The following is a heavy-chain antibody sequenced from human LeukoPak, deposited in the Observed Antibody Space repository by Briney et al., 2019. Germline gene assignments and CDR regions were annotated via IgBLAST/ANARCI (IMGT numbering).Heavy chain of an antibody. J-gene: IGHJ4*02. D-gene: IGHD2-15*01. CDR2: INPNSGGT. CDR3: ARGYCSGGSCYGVFDY. Sequence: ASVKVSCKASGYTFTDYYMHWVRQAPGQGLEWMGWINPNSGGTNYAQKFQGWVTMTRDTSISTAYMELSRLRSDDTAVYYCARGYCSGGSCYGVFDYWGQGTLVTVSS. V-gene: IGHV1-2*04. CDR1: GYTFTDYY.